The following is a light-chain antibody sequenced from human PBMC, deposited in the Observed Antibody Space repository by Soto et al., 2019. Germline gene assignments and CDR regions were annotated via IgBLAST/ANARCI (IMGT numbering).Light chain of an antibody. Sequence: EIVLTQSPGTLSLSPGKRATLSCRASQSISSTYLTWYHQKPGQAPRLLIYDASRRATGIPDRFSGSGSGTDFSLTISRLEPEDFAVYYCQHFGGNTFTFGQGTRLEIK. CDR3: QHFGGNTFT. J-gene: IGKJ5*01. CDR1: QSISSTY. CDR2: DAS. V-gene: IGKV3-20*01.